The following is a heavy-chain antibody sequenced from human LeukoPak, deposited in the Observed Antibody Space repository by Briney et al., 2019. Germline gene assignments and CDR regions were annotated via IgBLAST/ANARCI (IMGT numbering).Heavy chain of an antibody. V-gene: IGHV3-23*01. CDR3: TRAQGSHGGDFDY. J-gene: IGHJ4*02. Sequence: GGSLRLSCAASEFTFSNYAMSWVRQAPGKGLEWVSGSTGTGYSTYYADSVKGRFTISRDNAKNTLYLQMNSLRAEDTAVYYCTRAQGSHGGDFDYWGQGTLVTVSS. CDR1: EFTFSNYA. CDR2: STGTGYST.